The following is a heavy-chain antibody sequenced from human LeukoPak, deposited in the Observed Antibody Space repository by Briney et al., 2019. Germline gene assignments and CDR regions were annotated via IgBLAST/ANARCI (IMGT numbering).Heavy chain of an antibody. V-gene: IGHV4-34*01. CDR1: GGSFSGYY. CDR3: ARPSYYDDAFDI. CDR2: INHSGST. J-gene: IGHJ3*02. D-gene: IGHD3-22*01. Sequence: PSETLSLACAVYGGSFSGYYWSWIRQPPGKGLEWIGEINHSGSTNYNPSLKSRVTISVGTSKNQFSLKLSSVTAADTAVYYCARPSYYDDAFDIWGQGTMVTVSS.